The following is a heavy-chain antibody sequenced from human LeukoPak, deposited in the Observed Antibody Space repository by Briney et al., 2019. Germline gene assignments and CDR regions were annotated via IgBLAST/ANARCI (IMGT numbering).Heavy chain of an antibody. CDR2: ISYHGSDE. CDR3: ARVHDTTGYYHYFDS. D-gene: IGHD3-9*01. V-gene: IGHV3-30*04. CDR1: GFTFSTYP. Sequence: GGSLRLSCEASGFTFSTYPMHWVRQAPDKGLEWVAMISYHGSDEFYADSVKGRFTISRDNSKNTLYLQMNNPRVEDTAIYYCARVHDTTGYYHYFDSWGQGTLVTVSS. J-gene: IGHJ4*02.